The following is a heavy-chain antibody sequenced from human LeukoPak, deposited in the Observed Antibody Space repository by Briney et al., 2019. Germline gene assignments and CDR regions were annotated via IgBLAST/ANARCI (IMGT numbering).Heavy chain of an antibody. Sequence: SETLSLTCTVSGYSISSGYYWGWIRQPPGKGLEWIGSIYHSGSTYYNPSLKSRVTMSVDTSKNQFSLKLSSVTAADTAVYYCARDEVPWFWFDPWGQGTLVTVSS. V-gene: IGHV4-38-2*02. D-gene: IGHD2-2*01. CDR2: IYHSGST. J-gene: IGHJ5*02. CDR1: GYSISSGYY. CDR3: ARDEVPWFWFDP.